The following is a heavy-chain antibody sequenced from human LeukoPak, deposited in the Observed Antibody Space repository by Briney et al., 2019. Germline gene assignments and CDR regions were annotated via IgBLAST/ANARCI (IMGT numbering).Heavy chain of an antibody. Sequence: ASVKVSCKASGYTFTGYYMHWVRQAPGQGLEWMGRINPNSGGTNYAQKFQGRVTMTRDTSISTAYMELSRLRSDDTAVYYCATVDSGSFMAYFDIWGQGTMVTVSP. CDR2: INPNSGGT. J-gene: IGHJ3*02. CDR1: GYTFTGYY. CDR3: ATVDSGSFMAYFDI. V-gene: IGHV1-2*06. D-gene: IGHD1-26*01.